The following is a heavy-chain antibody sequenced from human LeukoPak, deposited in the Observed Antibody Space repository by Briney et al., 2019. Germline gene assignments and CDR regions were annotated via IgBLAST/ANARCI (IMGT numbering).Heavy chain of an antibody. J-gene: IGHJ6*04. CDR3: AELGITMIGGV. CDR1: GFTFTTYW. V-gene: IGHV3-48*04. Sequence: HPGESLRLSCAASGFTFTTYWLGWVRQAPGKGLEWVSYISSSGSTIYYADSVKGRFTISRDNAKNSLYLQMNSLRAEDTAVYYCAELGITMIGGVWGKGTTVTISS. D-gene: IGHD3-10*02. CDR2: ISSSGSTI.